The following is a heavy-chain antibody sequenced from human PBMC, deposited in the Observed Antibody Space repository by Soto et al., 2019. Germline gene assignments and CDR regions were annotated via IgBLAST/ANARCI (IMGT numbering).Heavy chain of an antibody. J-gene: IGHJ2*01. CDR1: AGSLSTERYF. V-gene: IGHV4-61*01. D-gene: IGHD6-25*01. CDR3: ARDWFFYWCGYHQDLHSFPARRSYDL. CDR2: IYYSGST. Sequence: TGSAGSLSTERYFVCCILHPTKKGLEWIGYIYYSGSTNYNPSLKSRVTISVDTSKNQFSLKLSSVTDEDTGVYYCARDWFFYWCGYHQDLHSFPARRSYDL.